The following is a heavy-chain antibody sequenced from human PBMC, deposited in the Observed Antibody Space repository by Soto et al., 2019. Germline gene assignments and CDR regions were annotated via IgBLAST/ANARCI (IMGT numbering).Heavy chain of an antibody. J-gene: IGHJ4*02. V-gene: IGHV3-30*18. CDR3: AKPGRRGDSYGYRAYYFDY. CDR2: ISYDGSNK. Sequence: QVQLAESGGGVVQPGRSLRLSCAASGFTFSSYGMHWVRQAPGKGLEWVAVISYDGSNKYYADSVKGRFTISRDNSKNTLYLQMNSLLAEDTAVYYCAKPGRRGDSYGYRAYYFDYWGQGTLVTVSS. D-gene: IGHD5-18*01. CDR1: GFTFSSYG.